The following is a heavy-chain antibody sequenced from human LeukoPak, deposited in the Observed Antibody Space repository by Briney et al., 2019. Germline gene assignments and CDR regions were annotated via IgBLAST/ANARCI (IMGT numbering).Heavy chain of an antibody. CDR1: GFTFSSYS. CDR2: IYTSGST. D-gene: IGHD6-19*01. V-gene: IGHV4-4*07. Sequence: GSLRLSCAASGFTFSSYSMNWVRQPAGKGLEWIGRIYTSGSTNYNPSLKSRVTMSVDTSKNQFSLNLSSVTAADTAVYYCARDRGRSSGWPQFDCWGQGTLVTVSS. CDR3: ARDRGRSSGWPQFDC. J-gene: IGHJ4*02.